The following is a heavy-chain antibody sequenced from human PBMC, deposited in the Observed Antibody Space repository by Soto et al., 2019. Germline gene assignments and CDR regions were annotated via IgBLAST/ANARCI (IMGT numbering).Heavy chain of an antibody. V-gene: IGHV1-8*01. CDR1: GYTFTSYE. CDR2: MNPNSGNT. Sequence: QVQLVQSGAEVRKPGASVKVSCKASGYTFTSYEITWVRQATGEGFEYLGWMNPNSGNTGYVKKFQGRVTMTSDTSMSTAYMEMSSLQSEDTAVYYCARGIKYGDYSSWFDHWGPGTLVTVSS. D-gene: IGHD4-17*01. J-gene: IGHJ5*02. CDR3: ARGIKYGDYSSWFDH.